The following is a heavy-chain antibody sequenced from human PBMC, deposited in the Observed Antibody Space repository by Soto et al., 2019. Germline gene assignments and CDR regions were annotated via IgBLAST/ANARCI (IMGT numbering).Heavy chain of an antibody. J-gene: IGHJ5*02. Sequence: SETLSLTCTVSGGSISSYYWSWIRQPPGKGLEWIGYIYYSGSTNYNPSLKSRVTISVDTSKNQFSLKLSSVTAADTAVYYCARASVVVVAASPRSPGLGWWFDPWGQGTLVTVSS. V-gene: IGHV4-59*01. CDR2: IYYSGST. CDR1: GGSISSYY. CDR3: ARASVVVVAASPRSPGLGWWFDP. D-gene: IGHD2-15*01.